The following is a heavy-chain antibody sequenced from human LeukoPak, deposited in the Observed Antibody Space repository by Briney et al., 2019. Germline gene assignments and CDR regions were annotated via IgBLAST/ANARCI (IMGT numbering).Heavy chain of an antibody. Sequence: GGSLRLSCAASGFTVSSNYMSWVRQAPGKGLEWVSVSYTGGNTHYADSVKGRFTLSRDNSKNTVYLQMNSLRVEDTAMYYCASISDLLYYFDSWGQGTLVTASS. CDR2: SYTGGNT. CDR3: ASISDLLYYFDS. J-gene: IGHJ4*02. CDR1: GFTVSSNY. V-gene: IGHV3-66*01.